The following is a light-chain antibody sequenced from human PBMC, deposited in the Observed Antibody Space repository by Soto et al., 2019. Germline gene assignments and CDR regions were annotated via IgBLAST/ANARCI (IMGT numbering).Light chain of an antibody. CDR3: QQYNSYST. J-gene: IGKJ1*01. V-gene: IGKV1-5*01. CDR2: DAS. Sequence: DIKMTHSPSTLSASVGDRVTITCRASQSISSWLAWYQQKPGKAPKLLIYDASSLESGVPSRFSGSGSGTEFTLTISSLQPDDFAAYYCQQYNSYSTFGQGTKVDI. CDR1: QSISSW.